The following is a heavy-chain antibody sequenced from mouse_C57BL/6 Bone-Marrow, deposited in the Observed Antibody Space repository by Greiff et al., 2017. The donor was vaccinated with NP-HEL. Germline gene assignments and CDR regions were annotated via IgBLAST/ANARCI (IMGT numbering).Heavy chain of an antibody. CDR3: ARTEYDYDGSYFDY. CDR2: IYPYNGVS. D-gene: IGHD2-4*01. CDR1: GYSFTGYY. J-gene: IGHJ2*01. V-gene: IGHV1-31*01. Sequence: EVNLVESGPELVKPGASVKISCKASGYSFTGYYMHWVKQSHGNILDWIGYIYPYNGVSSYNQKFKGKATLTVDKSSSTAYMELRSLTSEDSAVYYCARTEYDYDGSYFDYWGQGTTLTVSS.